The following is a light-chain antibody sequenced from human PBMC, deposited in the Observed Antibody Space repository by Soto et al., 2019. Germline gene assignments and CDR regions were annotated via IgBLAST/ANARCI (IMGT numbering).Light chain of an antibody. V-gene: IGLV3-21*02. Sequence: SYELTQPPSVSVSPGQTASITCGGNNIASKSVHWYQQKPGQAPVLVVYDDKDRPSGIPERFSGSTSGNTATLTISRVEAGDEADYYCQVCDSRSDYEWMFGGGTKLTVL. CDR3: QVCDSRSDYEWM. CDR2: DDK. CDR1: NIASKS. J-gene: IGLJ3*02.